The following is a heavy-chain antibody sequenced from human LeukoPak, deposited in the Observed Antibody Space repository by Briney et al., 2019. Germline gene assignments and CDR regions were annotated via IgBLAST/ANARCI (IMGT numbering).Heavy chain of an antibody. CDR2: INPSSGAT. J-gene: IGHJ4*02. V-gene: IGHV1-2*02. Sequence: ASVKVSCKASGYTFADYYIHWVRQAPGQGLEWMGCINPSSGATTYAQKFQGRVTMTGDTSISTAFMDLSRLSSDDTAVYSCARGYSDYADYWGQGTPVTVSS. CDR1: GYTFADYY. CDR3: ARGYSDYADY. D-gene: IGHD4-11*01.